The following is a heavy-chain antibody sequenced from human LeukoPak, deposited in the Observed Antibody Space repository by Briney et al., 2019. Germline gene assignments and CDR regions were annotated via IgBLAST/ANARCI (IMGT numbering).Heavy chain of an antibody. V-gene: IGHV4-34*01. J-gene: IGHJ4*02. CDR3: ARAGSDGEDYFDY. D-gene: IGHD2-21*02. CDR1: GGSFSGYY. CDR2: INHSGST. Sequence: PSETLSLTCAVYGGSFSGYYWSWIRQPPEKGLEWIGEINHSGSTNYNPSLKSRVTISVDTSKNQFSLKLSSVTAADTAVYYCARAGSDGEDYFDYWGQGTLVTVSS.